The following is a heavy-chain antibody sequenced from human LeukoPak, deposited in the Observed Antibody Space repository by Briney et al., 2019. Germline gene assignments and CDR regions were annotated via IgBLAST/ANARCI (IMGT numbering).Heavy chain of an antibody. CDR2: IIPIFGTA. D-gene: IGHD3-10*01. Sequence: GASVKVPCKASGGTFSSYAISWVRQAPGQGLEWMGGIIPIFGTANYAQKFQGRVTITADESTSTAYMELSSLRSEDTAVYYCARAITVYYYYGMDVWGQGTTVTVSS. CDR3: ARAITVYYYYGMDV. J-gene: IGHJ6*02. CDR1: GGTFSSYA. V-gene: IGHV1-69*13.